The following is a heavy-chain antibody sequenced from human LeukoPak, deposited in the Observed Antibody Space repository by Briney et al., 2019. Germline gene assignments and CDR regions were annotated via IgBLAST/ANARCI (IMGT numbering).Heavy chain of an antibody. CDR1: GGSISSHY. Sequence: PSETLSLTCTVSGGSISSHYWSWIRQPPGKGLEWIGYIYYSGSTNYNPSLKSRVTISVDTSKNQFSLKLSSVTAADTAVYYCARGSSYYDFWSGRDPYYYYYMDVWGKGTTVTVSS. CDR3: ARGSSYYDFWSGRDPYYYYYMDV. CDR2: IYYSGST. D-gene: IGHD3-3*01. V-gene: IGHV4-59*11. J-gene: IGHJ6*03.